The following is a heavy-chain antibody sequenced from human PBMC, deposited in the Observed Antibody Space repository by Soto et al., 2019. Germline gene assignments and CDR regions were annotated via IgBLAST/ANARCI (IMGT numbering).Heavy chain of an antibody. CDR2: IYYSGST. Sequence: SETLSLTCTVSGGSISSYYWSWIRQPPGKGLEWIGYIYYSGSTNYNPSLKSRVTISVDTSKNQFPLKLSSVTAADTAVYYCARLNSSGWYYYYGMDVWGQGTTVTVSS. J-gene: IGHJ6*02. CDR3: ARLNSSGWYYYYGMDV. CDR1: GGSISSYY. V-gene: IGHV4-59*08. D-gene: IGHD6-19*01.